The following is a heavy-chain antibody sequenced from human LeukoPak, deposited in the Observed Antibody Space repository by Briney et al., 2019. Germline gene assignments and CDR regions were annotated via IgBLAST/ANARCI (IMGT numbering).Heavy chain of an antibody. CDR3: ARRPGSICSSTSCYGLYYYYYYMDV. CDR1: GGFFSGYY. J-gene: IGHJ6*03. CDR2: INHSGST. Sequence: PSETLSLTCAVYGGFFSGYYWSWIRQPPGKGLEWIGEINHSGSTNYNPSLKSRVTISVDTSKNQFSLKLSSVTAADTAVYYCARRPGSICSSTSCYGLYYYYYYMDVWGKGTTVTVSS. V-gene: IGHV4-34*01. D-gene: IGHD2-2*01.